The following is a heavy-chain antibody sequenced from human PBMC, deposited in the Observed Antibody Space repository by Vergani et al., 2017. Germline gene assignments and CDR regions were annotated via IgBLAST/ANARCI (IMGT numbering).Heavy chain of an antibody. CDR2: ISSSGSTI. V-gene: IGHV3-48*04. CDR1: GFTFSSYW. D-gene: IGHD3-3*01. Sequence: EVQLVESGGGLVQPGGSLRLSCAASGFTFSSYWMSWIRQAPGKGLEWVSYISSSGSTIYYADSVKGRFTISRDNAKNSLYLQMNSLRAEDTAVYYCARDRGHYDFWSGYYTPFEDYYGMDVWGQGTTVTVSS. J-gene: IGHJ6*02. CDR3: ARDRGHYDFWSGYYTPFEDYYGMDV.